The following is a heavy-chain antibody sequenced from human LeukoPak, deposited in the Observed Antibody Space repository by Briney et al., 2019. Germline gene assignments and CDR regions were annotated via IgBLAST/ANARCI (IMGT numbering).Heavy chain of an antibody. CDR1: GGTFSSYA. J-gene: IGHJ5*02. CDR2: IIPIFGTA. CDR3: ARDPQFYYDSSGYLTYNWFDP. Sequence: SVKVSCKASGGTFSSYAISWVRQAPGQGLEWMGGIIPIFGTANYAQKFQGRVTITADESTSTAYMELSSLRSEDTAVYYCARDPQFYYDSSGYLTYNWFDPWGQGTLVTVSS. D-gene: IGHD3-22*01. V-gene: IGHV1-69*01.